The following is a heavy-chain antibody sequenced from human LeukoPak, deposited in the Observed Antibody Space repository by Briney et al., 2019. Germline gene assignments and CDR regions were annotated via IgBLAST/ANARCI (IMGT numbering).Heavy chain of an antibody. Sequence: GESLKISCKGSGYTFTGYYMHWVRQAPGQGLEWMGWINPNSGGTNYAQKFQGRVTMTRDTSISTAYMELSRLRSDDTAVYYCARTRLQYFDYWGQGTLVTVSS. D-gene: IGHD4-11*01. CDR1: GYTFTGYY. CDR2: INPNSGGT. J-gene: IGHJ4*02. V-gene: IGHV1-2*02. CDR3: ARTRLQYFDY.